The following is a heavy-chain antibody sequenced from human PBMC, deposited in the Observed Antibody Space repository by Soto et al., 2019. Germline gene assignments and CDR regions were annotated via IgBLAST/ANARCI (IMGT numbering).Heavy chain of an antibody. CDR1: GGAIDSGGYY. CDR3: ARVGTSYARRGLDV. Sequence: LSLTCNVSGGAIDSGGYYWCWIRQHPGKGLEWIGYIYYSGSTYYNPSLKSRVSISIDTSKNQFSLELISVTAADTAVYYCARVGTSYARRGLDVWGQGTTVTVSS. J-gene: IGHJ6*02. D-gene: IGHD7-27*01. CDR2: IYYSGST. V-gene: IGHV4-31*03.